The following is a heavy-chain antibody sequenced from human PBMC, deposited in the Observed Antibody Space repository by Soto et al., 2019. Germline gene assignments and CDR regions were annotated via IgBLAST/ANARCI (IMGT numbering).Heavy chain of an antibody. CDR2: IYHSGST. J-gene: IGHJ4*02. CDR3: ARGITGTRGRGDY. CDR1: GYSISSGYY. Sequence: SETLSLTCAVSGYSISSGYYWGCIRQPPGKGLEWIGSIYHSGSTYYNPSLKSRVTISVDTSKNQFSLKLSSVTAADTAVYYCARGITGTRGRGDYWGQGTLVTVSS. D-gene: IGHD1-7*01. V-gene: IGHV4-38-2*01.